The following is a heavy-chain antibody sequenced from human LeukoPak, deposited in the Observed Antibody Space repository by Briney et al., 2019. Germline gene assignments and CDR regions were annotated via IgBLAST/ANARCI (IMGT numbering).Heavy chain of an antibody. J-gene: IGHJ4*02. D-gene: IGHD2-15*01. CDR3: ASSPGGGGNYYFDY. CDR2: ISSSSSYI. CDR1: GFTFSSYS. V-gene: IGHV3-21*01. Sequence: GGSLRLSCAASGFTFSSYSMNWVRQAPGKGLEWVSSISSSSSYIYYADSVKGRFTISRDNAKNSLYLQMNSLRAEDTAVYYCASSPGGGGNYYFDYWGQGTLVTVSS.